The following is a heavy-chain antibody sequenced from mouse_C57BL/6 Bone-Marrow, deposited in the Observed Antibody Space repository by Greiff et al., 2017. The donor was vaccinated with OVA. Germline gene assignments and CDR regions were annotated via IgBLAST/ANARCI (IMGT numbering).Heavy chain of an antibody. J-gene: IGHJ1*03. Sequence: QVQLQQPGAELVRPGSSVKLSCKASGYTFTSYWMHWVKQRPIQGLEWIGNIDPSDSETNYNQKFKEKATLTVDKSSRTAYMQLSSLTSEDCAFYYCAGNYYDYDGWYWYFDVWGTGTTVTVSS. CDR3: AGNYYDYDGWYWYFDV. V-gene: IGHV1-52*01. CDR2: IDPSDSET. D-gene: IGHD2-4*01. CDR1: GYTFTSYW.